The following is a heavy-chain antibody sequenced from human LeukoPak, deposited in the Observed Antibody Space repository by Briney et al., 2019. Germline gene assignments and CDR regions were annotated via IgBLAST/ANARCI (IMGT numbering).Heavy chain of an antibody. CDR2: INPNSGGT. J-gene: IGHJ5*02. D-gene: IGHD1-26*01. Sequence: SVKVSCKACGYTFTRYYMHWVRQAPGQGLEWMGWINPNSGGTNYAQKFQGRVTMTRDMSTSTDYMELSSLRSEDTAVYYCARDNSVGDYAWWFDPWGQGTLVTVSS. CDR3: ARDNSVGDYAWWFDP. V-gene: IGHV1-2*02. CDR1: GYTFTRYY.